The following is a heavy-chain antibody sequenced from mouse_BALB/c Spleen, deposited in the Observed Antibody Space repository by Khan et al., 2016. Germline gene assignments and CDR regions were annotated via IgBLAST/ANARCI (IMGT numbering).Heavy chain of an antibody. V-gene: IGHV1-87*01. CDR2: IYPGDGDT. J-gene: IGHJ2*01. Sequence: QVQLQQSGAELARPGASVKLSCKASGYTFTNYWMQWVKQRPGQGLEWIGAIYPGDGDTRYTQKFKAKATLTADESSSTASMQISSLASEDSAVYYCARSKIRGYFDYWGQGTTLTVSS. CDR1: GYTFTNYW. CDR3: ARSKIRGYFDY. D-gene: IGHD2-4*01.